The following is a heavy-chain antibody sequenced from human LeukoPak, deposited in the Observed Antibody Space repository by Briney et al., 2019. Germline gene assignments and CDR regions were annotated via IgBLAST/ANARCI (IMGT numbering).Heavy chain of an antibody. J-gene: IGHJ6*04. Sequence: PGGSLRLSCAASGFTFSSYAMTWVRQAPGKGLEWGSTISGSGDIIYYADSVKGRFTISRDNPKNTLYLQMNSLRAEDTAVYYCAELGITMIGGVWGKGTTVTISS. D-gene: IGHD3-10*02. V-gene: IGHV3-23*01. CDR1: GFTFSSYA. CDR3: AELGITMIGGV. CDR2: ISGSGDII.